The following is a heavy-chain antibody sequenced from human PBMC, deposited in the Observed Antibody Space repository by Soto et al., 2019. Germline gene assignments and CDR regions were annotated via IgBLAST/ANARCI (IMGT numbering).Heavy chain of an antibody. Sequence: PSETLSLTCTVSGGSISSGGYYWSWIRQHPGKGLEWIGYIYYSGSTYYNPSLKSRVTISVDTSKNQFSLKLSSVTAADTAVYYCARVIVLVPAAIYFDYWGQGTLVTVSS. CDR3: ARVIVLVPAAIYFDY. D-gene: IGHD2-2*01. CDR2: IYYSGST. V-gene: IGHV4-31*03. CDR1: GGSISSGGYY. J-gene: IGHJ4*02.